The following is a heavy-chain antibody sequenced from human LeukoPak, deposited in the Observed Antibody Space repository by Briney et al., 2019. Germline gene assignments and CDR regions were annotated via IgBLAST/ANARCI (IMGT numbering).Heavy chain of an antibody. CDR1: GFTFSSYG. Sequence: GRSLRLSCAASGFTFSSYGMHWVRQAPGKGLEWVAVISYDGSNKYYADSVKGRFTISRDNSKNTLYLQMNSLRAEDTAVYYCAKPGLPGYSSSRLDYWGQGTLVTVSS. CDR3: AKPGLPGYSSSRLDY. J-gene: IGHJ4*02. CDR2: ISYDGSNK. D-gene: IGHD6-13*01. V-gene: IGHV3-30*18.